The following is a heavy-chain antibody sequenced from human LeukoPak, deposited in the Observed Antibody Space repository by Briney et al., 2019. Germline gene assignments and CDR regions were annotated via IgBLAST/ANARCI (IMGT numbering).Heavy chain of an antibody. J-gene: IGHJ4*02. V-gene: IGHV1-2*02. D-gene: IGHD3-22*01. CDR2: INPNSGGT. CDR3: ARVAVDYYDSSGYYY. CDR1: GYTFTGYY. Sequence: ASVKVSCKASGYTFTGYYMHWMRQAPGQGLEWMGWINPNSGGTNYAQKFQGRVTMTRDTSISTAYMELSRLRSDDTAVYYCARVAVDYYDSSGYYYWGQGTLVTVSS.